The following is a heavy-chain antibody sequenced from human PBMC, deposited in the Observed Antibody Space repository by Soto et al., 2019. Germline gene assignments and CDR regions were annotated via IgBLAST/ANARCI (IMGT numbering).Heavy chain of an antibody. Sequence: ASVKVSCKASGYTFTSYAMHWVRQAPGQRLEWMGWINAGNGNTKYSQKFQGRVTITRDTSASTAYMELSSLRSEDTAVYYCASYSTTGTTYNWFDPWGQGTPVTVSS. J-gene: IGHJ5*02. V-gene: IGHV1-3*01. CDR2: INAGNGNT. CDR3: ASYSTTGTTYNWFDP. CDR1: GYTFTSYA. D-gene: IGHD1-1*01.